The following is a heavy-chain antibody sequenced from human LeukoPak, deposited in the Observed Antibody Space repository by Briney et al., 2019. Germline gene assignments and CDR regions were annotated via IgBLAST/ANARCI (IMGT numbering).Heavy chain of an antibody. CDR2: IYYSGST. Sequence: SETLSLTCTVSGGSISSGGYYWSWIRQHPGKGLEWIGYIYYSGSTYYNPSLKSRVTISVDTSKNQFSLKLSSVTAADTAVYYCARVRTEITPYYFDYWGQGTLVTVSS. J-gene: IGHJ4*02. V-gene: IGHV4-31*03. D-gene: IGHD5-24*01. CDR3: ARVRTEITPYYFDY. CDR1: GGSISSGGYY.